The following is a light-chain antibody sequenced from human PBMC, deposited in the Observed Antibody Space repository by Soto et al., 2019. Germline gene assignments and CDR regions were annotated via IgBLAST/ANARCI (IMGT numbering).Light chain of an antibody. CDR1: SSNIGNNA. J-gene: IGLJ1*01. Sequence: QSVLTQPPSVSDAPRQRVTISCSGSSSNIGNNAVNWYQQLPGTAPKLHIYTNNQRPSGVHDRFSGSRSGTSASLAISGLQSEDEADYYCSEWDDSLNGRVFGTGTKLTVL. CDR2: TNN. V-gene: IGLV1-36*01. CDR3: SEWDDSLNGRV.